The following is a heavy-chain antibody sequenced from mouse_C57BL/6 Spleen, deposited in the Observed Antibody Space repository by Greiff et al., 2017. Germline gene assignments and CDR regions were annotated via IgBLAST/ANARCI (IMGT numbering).Heavy chain of an antibody. CDR3: TQRVLTGPFAY. D-gene: IGHD4-1*01. Sequence: VHVKQSGTVLARPGASVKMSCKTSGYTFTSYWMHWVKQRPGQGLEWIGAIYPGNSDTSYNQKFKGKAKLTAVTSASTAYMELSSLTNEDSAVYYCTQRVLTGPFAYWGQGTLVTVSA. V-gene: IGHV1-5*01. CDR1: GYTFTSYW. CDR2: IYPGNSDT. J-gene: IGHJ3*01.